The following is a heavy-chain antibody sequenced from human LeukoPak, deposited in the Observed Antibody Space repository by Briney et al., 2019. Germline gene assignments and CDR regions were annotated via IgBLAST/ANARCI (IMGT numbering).Heavy chain of an antibody. Sequence: PSETLSLTCTVSGGSISSTNYYWGWIRQPPGKGLEWIGSIYYSGSTYYNPSLKSRVTISVDTSKKQFSLRLSSVTAADTAVYYCARGGWYGDPLYYYYYMDVWGKGTTVTISS. D-gene: IGHD4-17*01. CDR2: IYYSGST. CDR3: ARGGWYGDPLYYYYYMDV. V-gene: IGHV4-39*07. J-gene: IGHJ6*03. CDR1: GGSISSTNYY.